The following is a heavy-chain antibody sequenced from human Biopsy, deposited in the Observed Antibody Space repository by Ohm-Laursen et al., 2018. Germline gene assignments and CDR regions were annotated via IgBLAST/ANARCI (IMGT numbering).Heavy chain of an antibody. CDR2: IVPILGHL. Sequence: ASVKVSCKTSGYTFSNYGINWVRQASGQGLEWVGRIVPILGHLNYAQRFQGRVSITADKSTTYVYMELSRLTSGDTAVYYCAADADGYYTEFDYWGPGTLVTVSS. CDR3: AADADGYYTEFDY. J-gene: IGHJ4*02. D-gene: IGHD3-3*01. V-gene: IGHV1-69*04. CDR1: GYTFSNYG.